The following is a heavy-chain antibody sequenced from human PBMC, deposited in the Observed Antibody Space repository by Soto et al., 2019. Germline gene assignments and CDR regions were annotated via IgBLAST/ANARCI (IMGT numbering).Heavy chain of an antibody. D-gene: IGHD3-9*01. Sequence: SQTLSLTCAISGDSVSSNSAAWNWIRQSPSRGLEWLGRTYYRSKWYNDYAVSVKSRITINPDTSKNQFSLQLNSVTPEDTAVYYCAREISRLRYFDFFDFDYWGQGTLVTVSS. CDR3: AREISRLRYFDFFDFDY. V-gene: IGHV6-1*01. CDR1: GDSVSSNSAA. J-gene: IGHJ4*02. CDR2: TYYRSKWYN.